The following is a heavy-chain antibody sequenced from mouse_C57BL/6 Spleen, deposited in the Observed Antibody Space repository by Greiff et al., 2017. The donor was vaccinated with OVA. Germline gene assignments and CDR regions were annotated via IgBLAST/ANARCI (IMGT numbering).Heavy chain of an antibody. CDR3: AFYSDYEYYFDY. D-gene: IGHD2-4*01. CDR1: GFNIKNTY. V-gene: IGHV14-3*01. Sequence: EVQLQQSVAELVRPGASVKLSCTAPGFNIKNTYMHWVKQRPEKGLEWIGRIAPANGNPKYAPKFQGKATIATDTSSNTAYLQLSSLTSEDTAIYYCAFYSDYEYYFDYWGQGTTLTVSS. J-gene: IGHJ2*01. CDR2: IAPANGNP.